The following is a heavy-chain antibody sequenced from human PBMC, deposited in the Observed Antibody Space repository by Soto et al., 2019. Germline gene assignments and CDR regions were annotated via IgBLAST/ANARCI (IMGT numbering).Heavy chain of an antibody. D-gene: IGHD2-15*01. J-gene: IGHJ4*02. CDR1: GYTFTSYY. CDR3: ARDGYCSGGSCHSAGY. CDR2: INPSGGST. Sequence: QVQLVQSGAEVKKPGASVKVSCKASGYTFTSYYMHWVRQAPGQGLEWMGIINPSGGSTSYAQNFQARVTMTRDTSTSSGYMELSSLRSEDTAVYYCARDGYCSGGSCHSAGYWGQGTLVTVS. V-gene: IGHV1-46*01.